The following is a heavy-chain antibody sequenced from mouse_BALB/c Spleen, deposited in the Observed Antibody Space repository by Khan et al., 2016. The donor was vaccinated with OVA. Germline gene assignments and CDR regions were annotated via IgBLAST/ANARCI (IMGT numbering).Heavy chain of an antibody. J-gene: IGHJ2*01. CDR1: GFSFSSYS. Sequence: EVELVESGGGLVRPGGSLKLSCAASGFSFSSYSMSWVRQTPEKRLEWVATISSGGSYTYYPDSVKGRFTISRDNAKNTLYLQMSSLKSEDTAMYYCARHRCYYGGNPYFDYWGQGTTLTVSS. V-gene: IGHV5-6-4*01. D-gene: IGHD1-1*01. CDR3: ARHRCYYGGNPYFDY. CDR2: ISSGGSYT.